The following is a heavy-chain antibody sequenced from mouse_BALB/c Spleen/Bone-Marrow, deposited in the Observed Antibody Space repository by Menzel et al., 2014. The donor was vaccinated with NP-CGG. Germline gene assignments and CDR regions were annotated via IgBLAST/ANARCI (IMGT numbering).Heavy chain of an antibody. V-gene: IGHV4-1*02. D-gene: IGHD2-3*01. J-gene: IGHJ3*01. CDR1: GFDFSRYW. CDR3: SRLGYYGGFAY. Sequence: EVKVVESGGGLVQPGGSLKLSCAASGFDFSRYWMSWVRQAPGKGLEWIGEINPDSNTINYTPSLKDKFIISRDNAKNXLYLQMSKVRSEDTALYYCSRLGYYGGFAYWGQGTLVTVSA. CDR2: INPDSNTI.